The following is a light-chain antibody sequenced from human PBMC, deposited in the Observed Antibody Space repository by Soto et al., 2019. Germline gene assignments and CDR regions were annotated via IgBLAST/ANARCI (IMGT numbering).Light chain of an antibody. Sequence: EIVMTQSPGTLSVSPGERATLSCRASESVSSKLAWYQQKPGQAPRLLIYAASTRATGIPARFSGSGSGTEFTLTISGLQSEDFAVYYCHHYNNWPPWTCGQGTKVDIK. V-gene: IGKV3-15*01. CDR2: AAS. CDR3: HHYNNWPPWT. CDR1: ESVSSK. J-gene: IGKJ1*01.